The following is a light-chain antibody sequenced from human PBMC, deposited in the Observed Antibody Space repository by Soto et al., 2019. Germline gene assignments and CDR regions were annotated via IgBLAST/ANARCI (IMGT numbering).Light chain of an antibody. Sequence: EIVLTQSPGTLSLSPGERATLSCRASQSVSSTYIAWYQQNPGQAPRLLLYGASNRATGIPDRFRGSGSGTDFTLTSSRLEPEDFAVYFCQQYGRSPPFTFGQWTKVEIK. CDR1: QSVSSTY. CDR2: GAS. J-gene: IGKJ2*01. V-gene: IGKV3-20*01. CDR3: QQYGRSPPFT.